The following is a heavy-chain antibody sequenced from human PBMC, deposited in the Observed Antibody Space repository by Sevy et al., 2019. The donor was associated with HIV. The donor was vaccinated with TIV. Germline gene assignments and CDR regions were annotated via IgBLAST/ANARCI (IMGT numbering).Heavy chain of an antibody. V-gene: IGHV3-33*01. CDR1: GFTFSSYG. CDR2: ICYDGSNK. J-gene: IGHJ4*02. Sequence: GGSLRLSCAASGFTFSSYGMHWVRRAPGKGLEWVAVICYDGSNKDYADSVKGRFTISRDNSKNTLYLQMNSLRAEDTAVYYCASDRGVVRSHNYYFDYWGQGTLVTVSS. CDR3: ASDRGVVRSHNYYFDY. D-gene: IGHD3-10*01.